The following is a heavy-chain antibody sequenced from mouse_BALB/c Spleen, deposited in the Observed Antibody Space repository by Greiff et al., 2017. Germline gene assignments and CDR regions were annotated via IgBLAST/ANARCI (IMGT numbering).Heavy chain of an antibody. J-gene: IGHJ4*01. D-gene: IGHD2-1*01. CDR2: IDPSDSYT. Sequence: VQLQQPGAELVKPGASVKLSCKASGYTFTSYWMHWVKQRPGQGLEWIGEIDPSDSYTNYNQKFKGKATLTVDKSSSTAYMQLSSLTSEDSAVYYCARRDGKDAMDYWGQGTSVTVSS. CDR1: GYTFTSYW. CDR3: ARRDGKDAMDY. V-gene: IGHV1-69*02.